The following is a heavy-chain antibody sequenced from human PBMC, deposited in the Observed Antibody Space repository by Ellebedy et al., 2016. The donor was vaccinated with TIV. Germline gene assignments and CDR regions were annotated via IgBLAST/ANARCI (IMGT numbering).Heavy chain of an antibody. V-gene: IGHV6-1*01. J-gene: IGHJ6*02. Sequence: SETLSLTCAISGDSVSSNSAAWNWIRQSPSRGLEWLGRTYYRSKWYNDYAVSVKSRITINPDTSKNQFSLQLNSVTPEDTAVYYCARVRDTAMVKSYYYYGMDVWGQGTTVTVSS. CDR2: TYYRSKWYN. CDR1: GDSVSSNSAA. D-gene: IGHD5-18*01. CDR3: ARVRDTAMVKSYYYYGMDV.